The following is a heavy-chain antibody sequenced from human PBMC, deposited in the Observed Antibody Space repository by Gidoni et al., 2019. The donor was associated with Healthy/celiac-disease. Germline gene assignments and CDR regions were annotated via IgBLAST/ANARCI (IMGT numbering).Heavy chain of an antibody. Sequence: QVQLVESGGGVVQPGRYLRLSCAASGFTFSSYGMHWVRQAPGKGLEWVAVIWYDGSNKYYADSVKGRFTISRDNSKNTLYLQMNSLRAEDTAVYYCARDRSGNYYFDYWGQGTLVTVSS. D-gene: IGHD2-15*01. J-gene: IGHJ4*02. CDR1: GFTFSSYG. CDR3: ARDRSGNYYFDY. V-gene: IGHV3-33*01. CDR2: IWYDGSNK.